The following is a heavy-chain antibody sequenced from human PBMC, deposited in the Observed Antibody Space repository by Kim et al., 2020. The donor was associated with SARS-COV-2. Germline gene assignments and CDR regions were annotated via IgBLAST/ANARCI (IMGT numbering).Heavy chain of an antibody. V-gene: IGHV6-1*01. D-gene: IGHD3-10*01. CDR3: VRGVIGGGLWLGELSAVKFGNYYHGMDV. J-gene: IGHJ6*02. Sequence: SQTLSLTCAISGDSVSSNSATWNLIRQSPSRGLEWLGRTYYRSKWHYDYEESMKGRLTINPDTSKNQFSLHLNSVTPEDTAVYYCVRGVIGGGLWLGELSAVKFGNYYHGMDVWGQGTTVIVSS. CDR2: TYYRSKWHY. CDR1: GDSVSSNSAT.